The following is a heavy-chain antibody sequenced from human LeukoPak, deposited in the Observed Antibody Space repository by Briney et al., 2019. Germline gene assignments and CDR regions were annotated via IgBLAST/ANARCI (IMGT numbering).Heavy chain of an antibody. CDR1: GGSISSYY. Sequence: SETLSLTCTVSGGSISSYYWSWIRQPPGKGLEWIGYIYYSGSTNYNPSLKSRVTISVDTSKNQFSLKLSSVTAADTAVYYCARVDGYSYDIFDYWGQGTLVTVSS. V-gene: IGHV4-59*01. D-gene: IGHD5-18*01. J-gene: IGHJ4*02. CDR3: ARVDGYSYDIFDY. CDR2: IYYSGST.